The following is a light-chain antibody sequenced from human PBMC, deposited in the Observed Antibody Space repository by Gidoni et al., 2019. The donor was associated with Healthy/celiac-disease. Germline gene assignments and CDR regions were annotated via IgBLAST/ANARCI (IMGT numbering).Light chain of an antibody. CDR2: EVS. J-gene: IGLJ1*01. V-gene: IGLV2-14*01. CDR1: SSDVGGYNY. CDR3: SSYTSSSTLLYV. Sequence: QSALTQPASVSGSPGQPITISCTGTSSDVGGYNYASWYQQHPGKAPKLMIYEVSNRPSGVSNRFSGSKSGNTASLTISGLQAEDEADYYCSSYTSSSTLLYVFGTGTKVTVL.